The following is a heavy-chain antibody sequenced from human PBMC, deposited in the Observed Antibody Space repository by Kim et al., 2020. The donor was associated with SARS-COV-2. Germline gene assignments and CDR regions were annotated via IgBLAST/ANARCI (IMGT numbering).Heavy chain of an antibody. J-gene: IGHJ6*02. Sequence: GGSLRLSCAASGFTFSSYAMHWVRQAPGKGLEWVAVISYDGSNKYYADSVKGRFTISRDNSKNTLYLQMNSLRAEDTAVYYCARVLAVAGTGAKQDYYYYGMDVWGQGTTVTVSS. CDR3: ARVLAVAGTGAKQDYYYYGMDV. V-gene: IGHV3-30*04. CDR2: ISYDGSNK. CDR1: GFTFSSYA. D-gene: IGHD6-19*01.